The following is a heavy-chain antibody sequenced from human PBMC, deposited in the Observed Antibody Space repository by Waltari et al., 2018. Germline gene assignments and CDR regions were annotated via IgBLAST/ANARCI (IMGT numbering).Heavy chain of an antibody. J-gene: IGHJ4*02. D-gene: IGHD4-17*01. CDR3: ARNWEDTVTTAIYFDY. V-gene: IGHV4-61*02. CDR1: GGSIRSGSSY. CDR2: IYTSGST. Sequence: QVQLQESGPGLVKPSQTLSLTCTVSGGSIRSGSSYWSWIRQPAGKGLEWIGRIYTSGSTNYNPSLKSRVTISVDTSKNQFSLKLSSVTAADTAVYYCARNWEDTVTTAIYFDYWGQGTLVTVSS.